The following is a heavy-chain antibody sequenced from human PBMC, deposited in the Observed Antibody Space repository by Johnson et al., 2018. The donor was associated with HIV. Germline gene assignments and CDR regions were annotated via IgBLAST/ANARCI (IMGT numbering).Heavy chain of an antibody. J-gene: IGHJ3*02. CDR1: GFTFSSYA. CDR2: ISYDGSNK. CDR3: ARGGNYYDSSGYPHDAFDI. V-gene: IGHV3-30-3*01. Sequence: VQLVESGGGVVQPGRSLRLSCAASGFTFSSYAMHWVRQAPGKGLEWVAVISYDGSNKYYADSVKGRFTISRDNSKNTLYLQMNSLRAEDTAVYYCARGGNYYDSSGYPHDAFDIWGQGTMVTVSS. D-gene: IGHD3-22*01.